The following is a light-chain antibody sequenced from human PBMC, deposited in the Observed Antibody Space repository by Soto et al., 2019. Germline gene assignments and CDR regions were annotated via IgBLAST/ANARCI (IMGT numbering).Light chain of an antibody. J-gene: IGLJ1*01. Sequence: QSVLTQPRSVSGSPGQSVTVSCTGTSSDVGGHNYVSWFQQHPGQAPKLLIYEVTTRPSGVSTRFSGSKSGNTASLTISGLQAEDEADYHCSSYSSSGTLFVFGTGTKVTVL. CDR1: SSDVGGHNY. V-gene: IGLV2-14*01. CDR3: SSYSSSGTLFV. CDR2: EVT.